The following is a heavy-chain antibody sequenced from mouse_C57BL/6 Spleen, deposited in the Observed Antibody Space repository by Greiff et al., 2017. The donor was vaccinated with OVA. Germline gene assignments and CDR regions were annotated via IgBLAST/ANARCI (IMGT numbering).Heavy chain of an antibody. CDR2: INPNYGTT. J-gene: IGHJ4*01. V-gene: IGHV1-39*01. CDR1: GYSFTDYN. D-gene: IGHD1-1*01. CDR3: ARSRYYYGSSPGTYYAMDY. Sequence: VQLQQSGPELVKPGASVKISCKASGYSFTDYNMNWVKQSNGKSLEWIGVINPNYGTTSYNQKFKGKATLTVDQSSSTAYMQLNSLTSEDSAVYYCARSRYYYGSSPGTYYAMDYWGQGTSVTVSS.